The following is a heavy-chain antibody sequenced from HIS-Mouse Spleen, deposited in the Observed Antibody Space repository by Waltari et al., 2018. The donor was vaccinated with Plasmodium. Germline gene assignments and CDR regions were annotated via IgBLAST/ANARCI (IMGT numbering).Heavy chain of an antibody. D-gene: IGHD6-13*01. J-gene: IGHJ2*01. CDR3: ASSWYWYFDL. Sequence: EVQLVEFGGGLVQPGGSLGLSCAASGFTFRSYWMSWVRPAPGKGREWVANIKQDGSEKYYVDSVKGRFTISRDNAKNSLYLQMNSLRAEDTAVYYCASSWYWYFDLWGRGTLVTVSS. CDR1: GFTFRSYW. CDR2: IKQDGSEK. V-gene: IGHV3-7*01.